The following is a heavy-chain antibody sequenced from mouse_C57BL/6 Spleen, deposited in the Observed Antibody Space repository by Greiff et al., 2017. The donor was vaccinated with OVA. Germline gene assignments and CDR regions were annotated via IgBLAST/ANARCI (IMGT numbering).Heavy chain of an antibody. CDR2: IDPSGSET. Sequence: QVQLQQPGAELVRPGSSVKLSCKASGYTFTSYWMHWVQQRPIQGLEWIGNIDPSGSETQSNQQFKDKATLTADKSSSTAYMQLSSLTSEASAVYACARLDKNPHCDLDVWGTGTTVTVSS. CDR1: GYTFTSYW. V-gene: IGHV1-52*01. D-gene: IGHD3-3*01. J-gene: IGHJ1*03. CDR3: ARLDKNPHCDLDV.